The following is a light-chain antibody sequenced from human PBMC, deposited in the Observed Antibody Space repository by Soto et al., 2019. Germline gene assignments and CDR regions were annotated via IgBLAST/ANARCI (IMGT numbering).Light chain of an antibody. Sequence: EILMTQSPATLSVSPWDRATLSCRASQNINTTLAWYQQKPGQAPRILIYGASARATGIPARCSGSGSGTEFTLTISSLQSEDFALYHCQQYNKWPPSWTFGQGTKV. CDR1: QNINTT. J-gene: IGKJ1*01. CDR2: GAS. CDR3: QQYNKWPPSWT. V-gene: IGKV3-15*01.